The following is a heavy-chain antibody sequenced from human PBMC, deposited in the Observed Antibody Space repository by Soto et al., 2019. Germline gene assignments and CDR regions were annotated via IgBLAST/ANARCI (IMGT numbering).Heavy chain of an antibody. CDR2: INTLSTAI. J-gene: IGHJ4*02. V-gene: IGHV3-11*01. CDR1: GFTFNDYY. Sequence: PVGSLRLSCEGSGFTFNDYYMTWIRQAPGKGLEWVAYINTLSTAIYYADSVKGRFTISRDDAKNSLYLQMNGLRAEDTATYYCARRLQWQLRPLDSWGRGTLVTVSS. CDR3: ARRLQWQLRPLDS. D-gene: IGHD6-19*01.